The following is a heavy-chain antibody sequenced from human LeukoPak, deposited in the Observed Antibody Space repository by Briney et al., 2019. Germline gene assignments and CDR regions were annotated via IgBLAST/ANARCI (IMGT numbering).Heavy chain of an antibody. CDR2: INPSGGST. V-gene: IGHV1-46*03. CDR3: ARGASYGSGSYYVYFDY. CDR1: GYTLTSYY. Sequence: ASVKVSCKASGYTLTSYYMHWVRQAPGQGLEWMGIINPSGGSTSYAQKFQGRVTMTRDTSTSTVYMELSSLRSEDTAVYYCARGASYGSGSYYVYFDYWGQGTLVTVSS. J-gene: IGHJ4*02. D-gene: IGHD3-10*01.